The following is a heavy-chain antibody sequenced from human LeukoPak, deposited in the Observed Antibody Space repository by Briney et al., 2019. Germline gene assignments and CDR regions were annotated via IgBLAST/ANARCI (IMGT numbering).Heavy chain of an antibody. Sequence: GGSLRLSCAASGFSFNTYNMNWVRQAPGKGLEWVSSITMSSTYIYYADSVKGRFTLSRDNAKSSVFLQMNSLRAEYTAVYYCAIVLRDYYFDQWGQGTLGTVSP. CDR3: AIVLRDYYFDQ. J-gene: IGHJ4*02. CDR2: ITMSSTYI. CDR1: GFSFNTYN. V-gene: IGHV3-21*01. D-gene: IGHD3-9*01.